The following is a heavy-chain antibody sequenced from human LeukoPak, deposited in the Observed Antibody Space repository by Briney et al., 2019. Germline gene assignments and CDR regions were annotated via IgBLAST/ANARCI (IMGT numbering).Heavy chain of an antibody. V-gene: IGHV1-69*06. CDR2: IIPIFDRP. CDR1: GGRFKSYG. D-gene: IGHD4-23*01. J-gene: IGHJ3*01. Sequence: ASVKVSCKPIGGRFKSYGFSWVRQAPGQGLEWMGGIIPIFDRPNYAQKFEGRVTITADKSTNTTYMEISSLTSDDTAVYYCARDAQWELRALDVWGRGTMVIVSS. CDR3: ARDAQWELRALDV.